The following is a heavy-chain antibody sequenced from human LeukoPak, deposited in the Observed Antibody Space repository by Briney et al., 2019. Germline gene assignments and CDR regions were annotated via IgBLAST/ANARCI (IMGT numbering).Heavy chain of an antibody. D-gene: IGHD2-2*01. J-gene: IGHJ4*02. V-gene: IGHV3-21*01. CDR1: GFDFSTYT. Sequence: GGSLRLSCAASGFDFSTYTMNWVRQAPGKGLEWVSPISSSSSYIYYADSVKGRFTISRDNAKNSMYLQMNSLRAEDTAVYYCTRDPGRCTSTSCYPDYWGQGTLVTVSS. CDR3: TRDPGRCTSTSCYPDY. CDR2: ISSSSSYI.